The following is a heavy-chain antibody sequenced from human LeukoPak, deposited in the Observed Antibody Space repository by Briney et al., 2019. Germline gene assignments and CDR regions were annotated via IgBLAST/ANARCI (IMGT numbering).Heavy chain of an antibody. D-gene: IGHD3-16*02. CDR2: IRNKANSYAT. V-gene: IGHV3-73*01. CDR1: GFTFSASA. Sequence: GGSVKLSCAASGFTFSASAMHWVRQASGEGLEWIGRIRNKANSYATEYAASVKGRFTISRDDSKNTAYLQMNSLKTDDTAMYYCTRHYWGELSSAGDYWGQGTLVTVSS. CDR3: TRHYWGELSSAGDY. J-gene: IGHJ4*02.